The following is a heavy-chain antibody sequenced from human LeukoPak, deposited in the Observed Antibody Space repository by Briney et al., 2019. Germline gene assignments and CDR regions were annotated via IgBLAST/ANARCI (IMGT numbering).Heavy chain of an antibody. D-gene: IGHD3-16*01. CDR2: IYDDGGT. CDR3: ARDRAGGQSWVEFDL. CDR1: GFTVSSTL. V-gene: IGHV3-53*05. J-gene: IGHJ5*02. Sequence: GSLRLSCIVSGFTVSSTLMDWVRQAPGKGLEWVSVIYDDGGTVYADSVKGRFTISRDTSKNMVYLQMNSLRAEDSAVYYCARDRAGGQSWVEFDLWGQGTLVTVSS.